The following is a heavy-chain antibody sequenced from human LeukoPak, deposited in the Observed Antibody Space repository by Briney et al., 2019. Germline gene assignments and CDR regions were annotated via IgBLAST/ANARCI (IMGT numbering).Heavy chain of an antibody. CDR1: GFTFSDHY. CDR2: SRNKANRYTT. Sequence: GGSLRLSCAASGFTFSDHYMDWVRQAPGKGLEWVGRSRNKANRYTTEYAASVKGRFSISRDDSKNSLYLQMNSLRVEDTAVYYCAKEGSSYGYGDYWGQGTLVTVSS. V-gene: IGHV3-72*01. J-gene: IGHJ4*02. CDR3: AKEGSSYGYGDY. D-gene: IGHD3-16*01.